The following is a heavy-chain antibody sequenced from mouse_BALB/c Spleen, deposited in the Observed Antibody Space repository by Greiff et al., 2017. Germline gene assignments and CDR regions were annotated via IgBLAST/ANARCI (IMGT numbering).Heavy chain of an antibody. CDR3: ARSGITTARYFDV. Sequence: EVKVVESGGGLVQPGGSRKLSCAASGFTFSSFGMHWVRQAPEKGLEWVAYISSGSSTNYYADTVKGRFTISRDNPKNTLFLQMTSLRSEDTAMYYYARSGITTARYFDVWGAGTTVTVSS. CDR1: GFTFSSFG. D-gene: IGHD1-2*01. CDR2: ISSGSSTN. V-gene: IGHV5-17*02. J-gene: IGHJ1*01.